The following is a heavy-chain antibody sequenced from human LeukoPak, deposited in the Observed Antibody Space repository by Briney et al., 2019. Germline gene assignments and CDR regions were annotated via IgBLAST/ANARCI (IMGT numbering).Heavy chain of an antibody. CDR3: ARGPGVNIVVVPAAIFDWFDP. CDR2: INPSGGST. V-gene: IGHV1-46*01. Sequence: ASVKVSCKASGYTFTSYYMHWVRQAPGQGLEWMGIINPSGGSTSYAQKFQGRVTMTRDTSTSTVYMELSSLRSEDTAVYYCARGPGVNIVVVPAAIFDWFDPWGQGTLVTVSS. D-gene: IGHD2-2*01. CDR1: GYTFTSYY. J-gene: IGHJ5*02.